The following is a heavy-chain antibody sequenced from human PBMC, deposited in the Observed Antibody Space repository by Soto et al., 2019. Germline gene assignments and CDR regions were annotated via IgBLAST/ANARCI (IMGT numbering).Heavy chain of an antibody. CDR3: ARLYYDYV. CDR1: GFTFGTYS. Sequence: PGGSLRLSCAGSGFTFGTYSMNWVRQAAGKGLEWIAYISYDSDTIQYADSVKGRFTISRDNAKNSLYLQMNSLRDEDTAVYYCARLYYDYVWGQETTVTVSS. J-gene: IGHJ6*02. D-gene: IGHD3-3*01. V-gene: IGHV3-48*02. CDR2: ISYDSDTI.